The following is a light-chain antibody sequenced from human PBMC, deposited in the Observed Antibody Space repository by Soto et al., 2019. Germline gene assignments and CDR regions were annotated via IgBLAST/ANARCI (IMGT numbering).Light chain of an antibody. J-gene: IGKJ1*01. CDR1: QRISGW. Sequence: DIQMTQSPSTLSASVGDRVTITCRASQRISGWLAWYQQKPGKAPNLLIYKASSLETGVPSRFSGSGSGTEFTLTISSLQPDDFATYYCQQHNSYPGTFGQGTKVEIK. CDR2: KAS. V-gene: IGKV1-5*03. CDR3: QQHNSYPGT.